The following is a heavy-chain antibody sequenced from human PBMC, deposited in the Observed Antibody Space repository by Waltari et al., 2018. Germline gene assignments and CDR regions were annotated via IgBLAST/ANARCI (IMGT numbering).Heavy chain of an antibody. CDR3: ARVPARITIFGVAGGAFDI. CDR1: GFTFSSYG. Sequence: QVQLVESGGVVVQPGRSLRLSCAASGFTFSSYGMHWVRLAPGKGLEWVAVVWYDGRNKYYAESVKGRFTISRDNSKNTLYLQMTSLRAEDTAVYYCARVPARITIFGVAGGAFDIWGQGIMVTVSS. D-gene: IGHD3-3*01. CDR2: VWYDGRNK. V-gene: IGHV3-33*01. J-gene: IGHJ3*02.